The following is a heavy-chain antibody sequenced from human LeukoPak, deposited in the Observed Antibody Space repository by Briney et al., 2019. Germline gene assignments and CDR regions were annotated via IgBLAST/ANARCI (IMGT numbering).Heavy chain of an antibody. V-gene: IGHV3-21*01. J-gene: IGHJ4*02. D-gene: IGHD3-22*01. Sequence: PGGSLRLSCAASGFTFSSYSMDWVRQAPGKGLEWVSSISSSSSYIYYADSVKGRFTISRDNAKNSLYLQMNSLRAEDTAVYYCARDRPYYYDSSGFTGYWGQGTLVTVSS. CDR1: GFTFSSYS. CDR2: ISSSSSYI. CDR3: ARDRPYYYDSSGFTGY.